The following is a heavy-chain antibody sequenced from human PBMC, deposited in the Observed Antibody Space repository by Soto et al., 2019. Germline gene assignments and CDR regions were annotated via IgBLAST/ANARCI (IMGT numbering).Heavy chain of an antibody. J-gene: IGHJ4*02. CDR2: IHNNGST. D-gene: IGHD5-12*01. CDR1: GDSISSSSYY. V-gene: IGHV4-39*07. CDR3: ARDKGGLTDY. Sequence: SETLSLTCSVSGDSISSSSYYWGWIRQSPGEGLEWIGNIHNNGSTHYSPSLDSRVTISVDTSKNQFSLRLTSVTAADTAVYYCARDKGGLTDYWGQGTLVTVSS.